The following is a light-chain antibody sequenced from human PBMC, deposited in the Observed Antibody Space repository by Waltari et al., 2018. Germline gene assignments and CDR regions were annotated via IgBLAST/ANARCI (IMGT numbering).Light chain of an antibody. CDR3: QQRSNWPPLT. J-gene: IGKJ4*01. Sequence: CRARHSVSSYLAWYQPKPGQAPRLLIYDASNRATGIPARFSGSGSGTDFTLTISSLEPEDFAVYYCQQRSNWPPLTFGGGTKVEIK. V-gene: IGKV3-11*01. CDR1: HSVSSY. CDR2: DAS.